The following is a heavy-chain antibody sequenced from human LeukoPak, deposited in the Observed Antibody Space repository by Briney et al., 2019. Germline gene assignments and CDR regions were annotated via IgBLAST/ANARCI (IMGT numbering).Heavy chain of an antibody. CDR2: MNPNSGNT. CDR1: GYTFTSYD. D-gene: IGHD6-6*01. CDR3: ARCEYSSSPGLDYYYYMDV. V-gene: IGHV1-8*03. J-gene: IGHJ6*03. Sequence: GASVKVSCKASGYTFTSYDINWVRQATGQGLEWMGWMNPNSGNTGYAQKFQGRVTITRNTSISTAYMELSSLRSEDTAVYYCARCEYSSSPGLDYYYYMDVWGKGTTVTVSS.